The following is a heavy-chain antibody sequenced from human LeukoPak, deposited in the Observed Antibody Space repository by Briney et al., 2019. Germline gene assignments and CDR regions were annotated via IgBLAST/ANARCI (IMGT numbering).Heavy chain of an antibody. CDR1: GGSISSGGYY. D-gene: IGHD2-15*01. J-gene: IGHJ5*02. CDR2: IYYSGST. Sequence: SETLSLTCTVSGGSISSGGYYWSWIRQHPGTGLEWIGYIYYSGSTYYNPSLKSRVTISVDTSKNQFSLKLSSVTAADTAVYYCARDRKSIASWFDPWGQGTLVTVSS. V-gene: IGHV4-31*03. CDR3: ARDRKSIASWFDP.